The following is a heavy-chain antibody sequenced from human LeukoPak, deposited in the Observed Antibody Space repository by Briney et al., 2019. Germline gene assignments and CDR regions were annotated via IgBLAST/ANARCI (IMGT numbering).Heavy chain of an antibody. D-gene: IGHD3-10*01. J-gene: IGHJ5*02. CDR1: RYTFTSYY. V-gene: IGHV1-46*01. CDR2: INPSGGST. Sequence: ASVRVSCKASRYTFTSYYVHWVREAPGQGLEWMGIINPSGGSTSYAQKFQGRVTMTRDTSTSTVYMELSSLRAEDAAVYYCARAGRFKVRGNWFDPWGKGTLVTVS. CDR3: ARAGRFKVRGNWFDP.